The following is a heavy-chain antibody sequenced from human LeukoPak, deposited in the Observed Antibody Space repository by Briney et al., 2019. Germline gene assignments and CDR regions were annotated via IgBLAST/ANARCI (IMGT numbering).Heavy chain of an antibody. CDR2: VYDNDIS. D-gene: IGHD5-12*01. CDR3: ARGLVLATDDAFDI. V-gene: IGHV4-59*01. J-gene: IGHJ3*02. CDR1: GSPIRSYF. Sequence: SETLSLTCSVSGSPIRSYFWSWIRQSPGKVREWIVYVYDNDISNFNPSPESRVTILVDRSKRQFSLKLRSVTAADTAVYYCARGLVLATDDAFDIWGPATMVTVSS.